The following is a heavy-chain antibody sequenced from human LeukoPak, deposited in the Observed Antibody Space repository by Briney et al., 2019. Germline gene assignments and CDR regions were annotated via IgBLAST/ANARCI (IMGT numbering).Heavy chain of an antibody. V-gene: IGHV3-30*02. D-gene: IGHD3-22*01. CDR2: IRYDGSNK. CDR1: GFTFSSDG. CDR3: AKDTFRYDSSGSYYFDY. Sequence: GGSLRLSXAASGFTFSSDGMHWVRQAPGKGLEWVAFIRYDGSNKYYADSVKGRFTISRDNSKNTLYLQMNSLRAEDTAVYYCAKDTFRYDSSGSYYFDYWGQGTLVTVSS. J-gene: IGHJ4*02.